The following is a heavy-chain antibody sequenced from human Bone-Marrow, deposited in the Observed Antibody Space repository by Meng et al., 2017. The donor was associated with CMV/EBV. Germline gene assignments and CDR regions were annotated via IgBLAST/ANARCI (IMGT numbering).Heavy chain of an antibody. J-gene: IGHJ4*02. V-gene: IGHV3-7*01. CDR2: IKQDGSEK. Sequence: GESLKISCAASGFTFSYYWMSWVRQAPGKGLEWVANIKQDGSEKYYVDSVKGRFAISRDNAKNSLYMRINSLRAEDTAVDYCATGGSYYDSSGYWGYWGQGTLVTVSS. CDR3: ATGGSYYDSSGYWGY. D-gene: IGHD3-22*01. CDR1: GFTFSYYW.